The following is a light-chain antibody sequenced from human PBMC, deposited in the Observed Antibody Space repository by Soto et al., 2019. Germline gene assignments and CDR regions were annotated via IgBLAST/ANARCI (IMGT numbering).Light chain of an antibody. CDR1: QSISNY. CDR3: QQSYSTPYT. CDR2: IAS. Sequence: DIHMTQSPSSLSPSVGDRVTITCRASQSISNYLNWYQQKPGKAPNLLIYIASNLHSGVPSRFSGSGSGTDFTLTISSLQPEDFATYYCQQSYSTPYTFGLGTKWIS. J-gene: IGKJ2*01. V-gene: IGKV1-39*01.